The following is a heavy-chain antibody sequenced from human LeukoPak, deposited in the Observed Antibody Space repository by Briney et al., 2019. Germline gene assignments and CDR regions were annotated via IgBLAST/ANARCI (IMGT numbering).Heavy chain of an antibody. D-gene: IGHD4-23*01. Sequence: SETLSLTCTVSGGSISSYYWSWIRQPPGKGLEWIGYIYYSGSTNYNPSLKSRVTISVDTSKNQFSLKLSSVTAADTAVYCCARQGGGNRNGMDVWGQGTTVTVSS. CDR1: GGSISSYY. J-gene: IGHJ6*02. V-gene: IGHV4-59*08. CDR2: IYYSGST. CDR3: ARQGGGNRNGMDV.